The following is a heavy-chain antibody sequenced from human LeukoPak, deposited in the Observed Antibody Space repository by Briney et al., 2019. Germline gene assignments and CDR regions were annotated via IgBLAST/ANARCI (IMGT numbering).Heavy chain of an antibody. CDR1: GGSISSYY. CDR2: MYVSGTT. J-gene: IGHJ6*02. D-gene: IGHD3-22*01. CDR3: ARENYYDSSGYSEGMDV. Sequence: SETLSLTCTVSGGSISSYYWSWIRRPAGKGLEWIGRMYVSGTTNYNPSLRSRVTMSIDTSKNQFSLRLNSVTAADTAVYYCARENYYDSSGYSEGMDVWGQGTTVTVS. V-gene: IGHV4-4*07.